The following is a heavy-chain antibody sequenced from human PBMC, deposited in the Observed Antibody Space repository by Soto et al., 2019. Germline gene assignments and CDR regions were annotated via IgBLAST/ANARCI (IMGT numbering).Heavy chain of an antibody. CDR2: IYYSGST. J-gene: IGHJ6*04. D-gene: IGHD3-10*02. CDR3: ASCSGSYHFYYGMDV. V-gene: IGHV4-31*03. Sequence: SLSLTCTVSGGSISSGGYYWSWIRQHPGKGLEWIGYIYYSGSTYYNPSLKSRITISVDTSKNQFSLKLSSVTAADTAVYYCASCSGSYHFYYGMDVWGKGTTVTVS. CDR1: GGSISSGGYY.